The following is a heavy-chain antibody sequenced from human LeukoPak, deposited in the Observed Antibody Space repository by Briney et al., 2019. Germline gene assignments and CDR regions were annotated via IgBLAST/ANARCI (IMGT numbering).Heavy chain of an antibody. J-gene: IGHJ4*01. V-gene: IGHV3-48*03. D-gene: IGHD6-19*01. CDR3: ALLAVAGDFDY. Sequence: PGGSVRLSCAVSGFPFSIYEMNWVRQAPGKGLEWVSNIGSSGTTIYYADSVKGRFSISRDNAKNSLYLQMNSLRVEDTAVYYCALLAVAGDFDYWGHGALVTVSS. CDR1: GFPFSIYE. CDR2: IGSSGTTI.